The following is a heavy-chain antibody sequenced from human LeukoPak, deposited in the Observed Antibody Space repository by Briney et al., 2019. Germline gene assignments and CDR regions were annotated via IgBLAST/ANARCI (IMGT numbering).Heavy chain of an antibody. CDR3: ATSAFDY. CDR2: FNPSENST. D-gene: IGHD2-15*01. CDR1: GYTFTIYY. Sequence: ASVNVSRKASGYTFTIYYMHWVRQAPGQGLEWMGTFNPSENSTSYAQKFQGRVTLTRDTSTSTVYMELSSLRSEDTAVYYCATSAFDYWGQGTLVTVPS. V-gene: IGHV1-46*01. J-gene: IGHJ4*02.